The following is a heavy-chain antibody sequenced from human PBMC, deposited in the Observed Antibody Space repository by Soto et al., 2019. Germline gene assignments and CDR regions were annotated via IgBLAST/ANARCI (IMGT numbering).Heavy chain of an antibody. Sequence: QVQLQESGPGRVKPSETLSLTCTVSSGSISRYYWTWIRQPPGKGLEWIGYISYSGSTNYNPSLKSRVTISADTSKNQCSLKLSSVTAADTAVYYCASRVRIDAFDIWGQGTMVTVSS. CDR3: ASRVRIDAFDI. V-gene: IGHV4-59*08. CDR1: SGSISRYY. J-gene: IGHJ3*02. D-gene: IGHD1-1*01. CDR2: ISYSGST.